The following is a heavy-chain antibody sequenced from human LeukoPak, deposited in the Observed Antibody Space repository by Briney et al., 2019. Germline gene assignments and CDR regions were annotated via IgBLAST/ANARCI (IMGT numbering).Heavy chain of an antibody. J-gene: IGHJ4*02. CDR2: ISGSGGST. V-gene: IGHV3-23*01. Sequence: GGSLRLSCAVSGFIFSSYAMSWVRQAPGKGLEWVSVISGSGGSTYYADSVKGRFTISRDNSKNTLYLHMNSLRADDTALYYCAKDVYSSGSVVDYWGQGTLVTVSS. CDR3: AKDVYSSGSVVDY. CDR1: GFIFSSYA. D-gene: IGHD6-19*01.